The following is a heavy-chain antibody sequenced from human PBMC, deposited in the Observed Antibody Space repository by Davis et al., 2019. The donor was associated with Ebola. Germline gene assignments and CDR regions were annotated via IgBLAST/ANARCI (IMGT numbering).Heavy chain of an antibody. Sequence: ASVKVSCKASGYTFTSYDINWVRQATGQGLEWMGWMNPNSGNTGYAQKFQGRVTMTRNTSISTAYMELSSLRSEDTAVYYCARAEGCTNGVCYTYWYFDLWGRGTLVTVSS. V-gene: IGHV1-8*01. CDR3: ARAEGCTNGVCYTYWYFDL. CDR2: MNPNSGNT. J-gene: IGHJ2*01. D-gene: IGHD2-8*01. CDR1: GYTFTSYD.